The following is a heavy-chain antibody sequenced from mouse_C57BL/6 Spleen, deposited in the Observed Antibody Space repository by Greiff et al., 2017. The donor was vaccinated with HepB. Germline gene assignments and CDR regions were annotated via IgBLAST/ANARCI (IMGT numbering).Heavy chain of an antibody. D-gene: IGHD2-4*01. Sequence: QVQLQQSGAELVRPGPSVKMSCKASGYTFTNYWIGWAKQRPGHGLEWIGDIYPGGGYTNYNEKFKGKATLTADKSSSTAYMQFSSLTSEDSAIYYCARVSFYDYDAYYAMDYWGQGTSVTVSS. CDR2: IYPGGGYT. CDR3: ARVSFYDYDAYYAMDY. V-gene: IGHV1-63*01. CDR1: GYTFTNYW. J-gene: IGHJ4*01.